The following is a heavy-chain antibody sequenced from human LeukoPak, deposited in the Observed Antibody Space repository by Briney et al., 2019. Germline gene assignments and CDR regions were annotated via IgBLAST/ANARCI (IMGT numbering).Heavy chain of an antibody. V-gene: IGHV1-8*01. CDR3: ARGSGWLSGLDF. Sequence: ASVTVSCKASGYTFTRYDINWVRQAPGQGLEWKAWMNPRSGNTGYAQRFQGRVTVTGNTSMNTAYMELRSLRSDDTAVYYCARGSGWLSGLDFWGQGALVTVFS. CDR2: MNPRSGNT. J-gene: IGHJ4*02. CDR1: GYTFTRYD. D-gene: IGHD3-10*01.